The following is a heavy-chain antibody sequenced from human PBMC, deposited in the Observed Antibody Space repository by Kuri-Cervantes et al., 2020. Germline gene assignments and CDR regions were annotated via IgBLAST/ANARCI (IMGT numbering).Heavy chain of an antibody. J-gene: IGHJ4*02. CDR1: GFTFSSYS. D-gene: IGHD3-10*01. CDR3: AKVRRGRGLGLLWFGEGYYFDY. CDR2: ISGSSSTI. V-gene: IGHV3-48*01. Sequence: GESLKISCAASGFTFSSYSMNWVRQAPGKGLEWVSYISGSSSTIYYADSVKGRFTISRDNAKNSLYLQVNSLRAEDTAVYYCAKVRRGRGLGLLWFGEGYYFDYWGQGTLVTVSS.